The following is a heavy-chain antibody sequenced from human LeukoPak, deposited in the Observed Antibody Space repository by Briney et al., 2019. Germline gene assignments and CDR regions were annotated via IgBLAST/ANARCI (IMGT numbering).Heavy chain of an antibody. D-gene: IGHD5-24*01. Sequence: SMKVSCKASGGTFSSYTISWVRQAPGQGLEWMGRIIPILGIANYAQKFQGRVTITADKSTSTAYMELSSLRSEDTAVYYCARVDGEMATISAAFDIWGQGTMVTVSS. J-gene: IGHJ3*02. CDR3: ARVDGEMATISAAFDI. CDR1: GGTFSSYT. CDR2: IIPILGIA. V-gene: IGHV1-69*02.